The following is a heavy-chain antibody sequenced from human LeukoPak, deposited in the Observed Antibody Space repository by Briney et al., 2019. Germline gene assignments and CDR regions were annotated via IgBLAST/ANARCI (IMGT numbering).Heavy chain of an antibody. CDR3: ARHNGWYDH. D-gene: IGHD2-8*01. CDR2: ISSSASTM. CDR1: GFTFNTYE. V-gene: IGHV3-48*03. Sequence: PGGSLRLSCAASGFTFNTYEMNWVRQAPGKGLEWVSYISSSASTMHYADSVKGRFTISRDNVKNSLYLQMNSLRAEDTAVYYCARHNGWYDHWGQGTLVTVSS. J-gene: IGHJ5*02.